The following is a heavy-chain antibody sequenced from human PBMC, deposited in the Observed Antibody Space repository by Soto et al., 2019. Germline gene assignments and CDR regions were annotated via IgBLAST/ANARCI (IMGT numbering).Heavy chain of an antibody. CDR1: GFTFSTYA. Sequence: QVHLVESGGGVVQPGRSLRLSCAASGFTFSTYAMHWVRQAPGKGLEWVAVISHDGSNKYYADFVKGRFTISRDNSYNTLDLQMNSLRAEDTALYYCAKDISTYSGSYTYYFDYWGQGTLVTVSS. D-gene: IGHD1-26*01. CDR3: AKDISTYSGSYTYYFDY. V-gene: IGHV3-30*18. CDR2: ISHDGSNK. J-gene: IGHJ4*02.